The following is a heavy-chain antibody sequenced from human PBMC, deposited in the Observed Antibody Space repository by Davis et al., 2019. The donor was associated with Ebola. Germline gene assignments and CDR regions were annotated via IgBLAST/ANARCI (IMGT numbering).Heavy chain of an antibody. D-gene: IGHD3-10*01. J-gene: IGHJ4*02. Sequence: GESLKISCKDFGFTFTNYWIAWVRQMPGKGLECMGVIYPRDSDTRYSPSFQGQVTISADKSINTAYLQWSSLKASDTAMYYCARVASLVSSARGFDSWGQGTLVTVSP. CDR3: ARVASLVSSARGFDS. CDR2: IYPRDSDT. CDR1: GFTFTNYW. V-gene: IGHV5-51*01.